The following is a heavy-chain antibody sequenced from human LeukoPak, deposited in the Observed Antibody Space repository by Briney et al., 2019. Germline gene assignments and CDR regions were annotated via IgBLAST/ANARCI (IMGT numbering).Heavy chain of an antibody. D-gene: IGHD3-3*01. CDR2: IGAGGDST. CDR3: AKTMASAYDFWSGYHRDVGIDY. J-gene: IGHJ4*02. V-gene: IGHV3-23*01. Sequence: PGRSLRLSCAASGFTFTSFAMSWVRQAPGEGLEWVSAIGAGGDSTYYADSVKGRFTISRDNSKNTLFLQMTSLRAEDTAVYHCAKTMASAYDFWSGYHRDVGIDYWGQGTLVTVSS. CDR1: GFTFTSFA.